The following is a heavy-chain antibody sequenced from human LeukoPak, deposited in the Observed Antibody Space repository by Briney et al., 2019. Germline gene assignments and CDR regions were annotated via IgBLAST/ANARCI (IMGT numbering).Heavy chain of an antibody. CDR3: ARLVGATRVLDY. CDR2: IYPGDSDT. V-gene: IGHV5-51*01. D-gene: IGHD1-26*01. CDR1: GGTFSSYA. Sequence: KVSCKASGGTFSSYAISWVRQMPGKGLEWMGIIYPGDSDTRYSPSFQGQVTISADKSISTAYLQWSSLKASDTAMYYCARLVGATRVLDYWGQGTLVTVSS. J-gene: IGHJ4*02.